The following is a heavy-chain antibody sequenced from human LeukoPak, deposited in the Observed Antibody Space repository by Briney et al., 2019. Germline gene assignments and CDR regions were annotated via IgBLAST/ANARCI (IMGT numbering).Heavy chain of an antibody. V-gene: IGHV4-34*01. CDR2: INHSGST. CDR1: GGSFSGYY. J-gene: IGHJ4*02. D-gene: IGHD3-22*01. Sequence: PSETLSLTCAVHGGSFSGYYWSWIRQPPGKGLEWIGEINHSGSTNYNPSLKSRVTISVDTSKNQFSLKLSSVTAVDTAVYYCARVVRFWYYYDSSGETTFDYWGQGTLVTVSP. CDR3: ARVVRFWYYYDSSGETTFDY.